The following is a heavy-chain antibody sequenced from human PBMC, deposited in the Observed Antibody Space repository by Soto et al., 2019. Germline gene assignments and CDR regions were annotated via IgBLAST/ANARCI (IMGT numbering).Heavy chain of an antibody. V-gene: IGHV1-18*04. CDR3: ATEPIYYNDGSGYYPLGH. CDR2: ISAHNGDT. Sequence: SVKVSCKASGYSFATYGFSWVRQAPGQGLERVGWISAHNGDTHYSQKFQGRVTLTTDTSTNTGYMELRSLTSDDTAVYFCATEPIYYNDGSGYYPLGHWGQGTLVTVSS. D-gene: IGHD3-22*01. J-gene: IGHJ4*02. CDR1: GYSFATYG.